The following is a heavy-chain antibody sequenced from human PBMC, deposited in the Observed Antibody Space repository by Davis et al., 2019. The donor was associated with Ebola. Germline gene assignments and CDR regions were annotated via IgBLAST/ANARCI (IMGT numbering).Heavy chain of an antibody. J-gene: IGHJ4*02. V-gene: IGHV3-66*01. CDR3: ALSTRLFTGGAFDY. CDR2: IYSGGST. D-gene: IGHD3-16*01. CDR1: GFTVNSDY. Sequence: PGGSLRLSCAASGFTVNSDYMTWVRQAPGKGLEWVSIIYSGGSTYYADSVKGRFIISRDNSKSTLYLQMSSLSVEDTAVYYCALSTRLFTGGAFDYWGQGTLVTVSS.